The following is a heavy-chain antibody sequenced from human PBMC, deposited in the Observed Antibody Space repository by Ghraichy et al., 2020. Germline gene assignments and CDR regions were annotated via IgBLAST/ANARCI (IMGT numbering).Heavy chain of an antibody. CDR1: GGSISTYY. CDR3: ARDASSSRDDAFGI. CDR2: IYTSGST. Sequence: ESLNISCTVSGGSISTYYWSWIRQPAGKGLEWIGRIYTSGSTNYNPSLKSRLTMSIDTSKNQFSLKLRSVTAADTAVYYCARDASSSRDDAFGIWGQGTLVTVSS. J-gene: IGHJ3*02. V-gene: IGHV4-4*07.